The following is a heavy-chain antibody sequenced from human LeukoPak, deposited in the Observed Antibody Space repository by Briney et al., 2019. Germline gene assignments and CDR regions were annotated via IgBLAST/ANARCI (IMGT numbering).Heavy chain of an antibody. Sequence: PGGSLRLSCAASGFTFSSYAMSWVRQAPGKGLEWVSGISGTGGTTYYADSVMGRFTISRDNSKSTLSLQMSSLRAEDTAVYYCAKVKDYDILSGYSYWGRGTLVTVSS. J-gene: IGHJ4*02. CDR2: ISGTGGTT. CDR1: GFTFSSYA. D-gene: IGHD3-9*01. V-gene: IGHV3-23*01. CDR3: AKVKDYDILSGYSY.